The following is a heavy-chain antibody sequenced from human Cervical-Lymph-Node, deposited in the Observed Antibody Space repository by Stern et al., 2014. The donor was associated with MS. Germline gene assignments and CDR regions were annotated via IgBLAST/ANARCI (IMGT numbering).Heavy chain of an antibody. CDR2: IHNSGTT. CDR1: GGSISSAEYY. V-gene: IGHV4-30-4*01. J-gene: IGHJ4*02. Sequence: MQLVESGPGLVKPSQTLSLTCAVTGGSISSAEYYWSWIRQSPGKGLEWMGYIHNSGTTYYNPSLKSRVTISVDTSKNQFSLKVRSVTAADTAVYYCSRDADAYSLVFGYWGRGTLVTVSS. D-gene: IGHD5-24*01. CDR3: SRDADAYSLVFGY.